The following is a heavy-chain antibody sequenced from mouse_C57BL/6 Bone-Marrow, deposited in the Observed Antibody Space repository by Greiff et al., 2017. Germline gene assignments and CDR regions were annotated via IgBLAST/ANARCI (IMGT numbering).Heavy chain of an antibody. V-gene: IGHV1-54*01. J-gene: IGHJ3*01. CDR1: GYAFTNYL. CDR3: ARRDLLLRD. D-gene: IGHD1-1*01. Sequence: VQLQQSGAELVRPGTSVKVSCKASGYAFTNYLIEWVKQRPGQGLEWIGVINPGSGGTNYNEKFKGKATLTADKSSSTAYMQLSSLTSEDSAVYVCARRDLLLRDWGQGTLVTVSA. CDR2: INPGSGGT.